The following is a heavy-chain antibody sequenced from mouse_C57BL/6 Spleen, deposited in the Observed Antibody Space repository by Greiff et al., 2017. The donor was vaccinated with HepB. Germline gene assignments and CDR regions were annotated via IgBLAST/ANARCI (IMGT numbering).Heavy chain of an antibody. J-gene: IGHJ3*01. Sequence: VQLQESGAELVRPGASVTLSCKASGYTFTDYEMHWVKQTPVHGLEWIGAIDPETGGTAYNQKFKGKAILTADKSSSTAYMELRSLTSEDSAVYYCTRGDGNYPWASWGQGTLVTVSA. CDR3: TRGDGNYPWAS. CDR2: IDPETGGT. D-gene: IGHD2-1*01. CDR1: GYTFTDYE. V-gene: IGHV1-15*01.